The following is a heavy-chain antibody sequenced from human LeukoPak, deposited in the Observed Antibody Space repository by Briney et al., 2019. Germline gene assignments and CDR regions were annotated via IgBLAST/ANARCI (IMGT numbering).Heavy chain of an antibody. Sequence: GESLRLSCTVSGFMFNAYWMSWVRKAPGVGLEGVGKIRQDGGEIFYVDSVRGRFTISRDNAKNSVYLQLNSLRAEDTAVYYCARADLEWYLDLWGRGTLVTVSS. CDR2: IRQDGGEI. CDR3: ARADLEWYLDL. CDR1: GFMFNAYW. V-gene: IGHV3-7*01. J-gene: IGHJ2*01.